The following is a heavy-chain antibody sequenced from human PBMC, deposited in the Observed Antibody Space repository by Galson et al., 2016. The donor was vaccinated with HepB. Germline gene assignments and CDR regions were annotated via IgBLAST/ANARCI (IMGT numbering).Heavy chain of an antibody. Sequence: QSGAEVEEPGKSLKISCKASGYNFSDHWIAWVRQVPGKGLEWMGIVFPGDSDVRYSPSFQGQIIITADKSTTSAHLQWSSLVSSDSAIYFCARLYDFWSGFDSWGQGTLVSVSS. CDR2: VFPGDSDV. CDR3: ARLYDFWSGFDS. CDR1: GYNFSDHW. J-gene: IGHJ4*02. V-gene: IGHV5-51*01. D-gene: IGHD3-3*01.